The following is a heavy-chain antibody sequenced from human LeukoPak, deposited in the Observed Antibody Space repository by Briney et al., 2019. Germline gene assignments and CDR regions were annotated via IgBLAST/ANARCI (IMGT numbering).Heavy chain of an antibody. CDR2: ISGAADII. V-gene: IGHV3-23*01. CDR1: GFTFSSCA. Sequence: GGSLRLSCAASGFTFSSCAMTWVRQAPGKGLEWVSVISGAADIIHYADSVKGRFTISRDNSKNTLYLQMNSLRAEDTAVYYCAGLYFYRAERWFDPWGQGTLVTVSS. D-gene: IGHD2/OR15-2a*01. J-gene: IGHJ5*02. CDR3: AGLYFYRAERWFDP.